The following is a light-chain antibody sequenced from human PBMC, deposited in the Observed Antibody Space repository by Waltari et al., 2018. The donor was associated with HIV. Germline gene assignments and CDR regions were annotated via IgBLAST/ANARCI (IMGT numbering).Light chain of an antibody. Sequence: QSALTQTASVSASPGQSITISCTGINNAIGAAKSVPWYQQHPGKVPKLLIYDVTNRPAGVSGRFSGSKSVNTASLTISWLQPDDEADYYCGSSTNSNIVLFGGGTKLTVL. V-gene: IGLV2-14*01. CDR2: DVT. CDR1: NNAIGAAKS. J-gene: IGLJ2*01. CDR3: GSSTNSNIVL.